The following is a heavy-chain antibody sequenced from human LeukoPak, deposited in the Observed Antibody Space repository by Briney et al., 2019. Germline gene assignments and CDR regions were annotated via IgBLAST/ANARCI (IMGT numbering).Heavy chain of an antibody. V-gene: IGHV3-23*01. J-gene: IGHJ4*02. CDR2: ISGSGGST. CDR1: GFTFSSYA. D-gene: IGHD6-19*01. CDR3: ARDNGRVAGSKITFDY. Sequence: PGGSLRLSCAASGFTFSSYAMSWVRQAPGKGLEWVSAISGSGGSTYYADSVKGRFTISRDNSKNTPYLQMNSLRSEDTAVYYCARDNGRVAGSKITFDYWGQGTLVTVSS.